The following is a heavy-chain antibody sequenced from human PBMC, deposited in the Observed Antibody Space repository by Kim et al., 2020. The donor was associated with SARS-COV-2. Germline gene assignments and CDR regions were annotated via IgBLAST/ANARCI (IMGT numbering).Heavy chain of an antibody. J-gene: IGHJ5*02. V-gene: IGHV3-15*01. Sequence: YAAPVKGRLTISRDDSKNSLYLQMNSLKTEDTAVYYCTTGVAGTVGWFDPWGQGTLVTVSS. CDR3: TTGVAGTVGWFDP. D-gene: IGHD6-19*01.